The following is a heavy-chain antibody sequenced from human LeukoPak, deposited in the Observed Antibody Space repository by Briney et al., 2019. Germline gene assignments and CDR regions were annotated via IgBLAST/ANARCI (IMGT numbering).Heavy chain of an antibody. CDR1: GGSFSGYY. CDR2: INHSGST. Sequence: PSETLSLTCAVCGGSFSGYYWSWIRQPPGKGLEWIGEINHSGSTNYNPSLKSRVTISVDTSKNQFSLKLSSVTAADTAVYYCARGSRYGSGSYYRSSRTDYWGQGTLVTVSS. D-gene: IGHD3-10*01. CDR3: ARGSRYGSGSYYRSSRTDY. J-gene: IGHJ4*02. V-gene: IGHV4-34*01.